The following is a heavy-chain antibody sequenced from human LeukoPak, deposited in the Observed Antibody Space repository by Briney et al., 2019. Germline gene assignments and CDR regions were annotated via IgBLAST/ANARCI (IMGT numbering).Heavy chain of an antibody. CDR2: IYHSGST. Sequence: SETLSLTCTVSGGSISNTSYYWGWIRQPPGKGLEWIGSIYHSGSTYYNPSLKSRVTISLDTSKNQFSLRLSSVTAADAAVYYCARSVGYCSGGSCYFPYFDPWGQGTLVTVSS. CDR3: ARSVGYCSGGSCYFPYFDP. J-gene: IGHJ5*02. CDR1: GGSISNTSYY. D-gene: IGHD2-15*01. V-gene: IGHV4-39*07.